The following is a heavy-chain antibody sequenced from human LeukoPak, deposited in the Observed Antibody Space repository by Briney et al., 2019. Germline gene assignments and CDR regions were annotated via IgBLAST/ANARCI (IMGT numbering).Heavy chain of an antibody. Sequence: GGFLRLSCAASGFTFSNYWMSWVRQAPGKGLEWVANIKQDGSEKYYTDSVKGRFTVSRDNAKNSLYLQMNSLRANDTAIYYCEADPGDYWGQGTLVTVSS. V-gene: IGHV3-7*01. J-gene: IGHJ4*02. CDR1: GFTFSNYW. CDR2: IKQDGSEK. CDR3: EADPGDY. D-gene: IGHD2-15*01.